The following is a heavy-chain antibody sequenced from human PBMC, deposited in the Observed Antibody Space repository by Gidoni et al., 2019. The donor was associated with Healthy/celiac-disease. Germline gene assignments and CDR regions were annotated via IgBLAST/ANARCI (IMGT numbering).Heavy chain of an antibody. CDR3: ARDPTPDTYYYDSSGYDDAFDI. J-gene: IGHJ3*02. V-gene: IGHV1-46*01. Sequence: QVQLVQSGAEVKKPGASVKVSCKASGYTFTSYYMHWVRHAPGQGLEWMGIINPSGGSTSYAQKFQGRVTMTRDTSTSTVYMELSILRSEDTAVYYCARDPTPDTYYYDSSGYDDAFDIWGQGTMVTVSS. CDR2: INPSGGST. CDR1: GYTFTSYY. D-gene: IGHD3-22*01.